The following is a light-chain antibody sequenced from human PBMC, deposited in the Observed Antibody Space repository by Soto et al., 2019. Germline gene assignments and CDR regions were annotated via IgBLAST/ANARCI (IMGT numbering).Light chain of an antibody. J-gene: IGLJ2*01. CDR1: TGAVTSGHY. CDR3: LLSYSGAGGV. V-gene: IGLV7-46*01. CDR2: DTS. Sequence: QAVVTQEPSLTVSPGGTVTLTCGSSTGAVTSGHYPYWFQQKPGQAPRTLIYDTSNKHSWTPARFSGSLLGGKAALTLSGAQPEDEAEYYCLLSYSGAGGVFGGGPKVTVL.